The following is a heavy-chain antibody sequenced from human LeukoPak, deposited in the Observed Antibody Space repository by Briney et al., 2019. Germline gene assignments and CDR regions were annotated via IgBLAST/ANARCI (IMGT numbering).Heavy chain of an antibody. D-gene: IGHD3-16*01. Sequence: PSETLSLTCTVSGGSINSYYWSWIRQPPGKGLEWIGYIYYSGSTNYNPSLKSRVTISVDTSKNQFSLKLSSVTAADTAVYYCANTALRGRYFDYWGQGTLVTVSS. J-gene: IGHJ4*02. V-gene: IGHV4-59*08. CDR2: IYYSGST. CDR1: GGSINSYY. CDR3: ANTALRGRYFDY.